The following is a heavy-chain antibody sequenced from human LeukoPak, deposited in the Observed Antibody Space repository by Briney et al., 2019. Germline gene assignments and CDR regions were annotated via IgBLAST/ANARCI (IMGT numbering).Heavy chain of an antibody. V-gene: IGHV3-30*18. CDR1: GFTFSSYG. CDR2: ISYDGSNK. Sequence: GGSLRLSCAASGFTFSSYGMHWVRQAPGKGLEWVAVISYDGSNKYYADSVKGRFTISRDNSKNTLYLQMNSLRAEDTAVYYCAKSPYDSSGYYLYYFDYWGQGTLVTVSS. J-gene: IGHJ4*02. D-gene: IGHD3-22*01. CDR3: AKSPYDSSGYYLYYFDY.